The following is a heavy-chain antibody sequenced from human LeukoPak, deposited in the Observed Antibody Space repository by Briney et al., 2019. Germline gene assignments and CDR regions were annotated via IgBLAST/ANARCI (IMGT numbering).Heavy chain of an antibody. CDR2: IYYSGST. J-gene: IGHJ4*02. CDR3: ARLIRVGGWPNFDY. V-gene: IGHV4-59*01. D-gene: IGHD6-19*01. CDR1: GGSISSYY. Sequence: PSETLSLTCNVSGGSISSYYWNWIRQPPGKGLEWIGYIYYSGSTNYNPSLKSRVTISVDTSKNQFSLKLSSVAAADTAVYYCARLIRVGGWPNFDYWGQGTLVTVSS.